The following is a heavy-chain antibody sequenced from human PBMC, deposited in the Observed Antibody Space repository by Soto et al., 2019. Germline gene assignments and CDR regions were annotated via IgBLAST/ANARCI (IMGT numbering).Heavy chain of an antibody. D-gene: IGHD6-6*01. CDR3: AGGLSSSARNFDY. V-gene: IGHV4-34*01. Sequence: QVQLQQWGAGLLKPSETLSLTCAVYGGSFSGYYWSWIRQPPGKGLEWIGEINHSGSTNYNPSLKSRVTISVDTSKNQFSLKLSSVTAADTAVYYCAGGLSSSARNFDYWGQGTLVTVSS. J-gene: IGHJ4*02. CDR2: INHSGST. CDR1: GGSFSGYY.